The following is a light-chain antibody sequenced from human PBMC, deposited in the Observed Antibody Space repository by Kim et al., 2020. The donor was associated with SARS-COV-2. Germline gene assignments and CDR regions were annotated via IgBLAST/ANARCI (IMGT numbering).Light chain of an antibody. CDR2: EDN. Sequence: KTVTISCTRSSGSIASNYVQWYQQRPGSAPTTVIYEDNQRPSGVPDRFSDSIDSSSNSASLTISGLKTKDEADYYCQSYDSSNHVVFGGGTQLTVL. V-gene: IGLV6-57*03. CDR3: QSYDSSNHVV. CDR1: SGSIASNY. J-gene: IGLJ2*01.